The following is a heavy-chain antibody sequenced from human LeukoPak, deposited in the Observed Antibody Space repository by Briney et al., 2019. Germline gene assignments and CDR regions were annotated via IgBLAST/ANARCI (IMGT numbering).Heavy chain of an antibody. Sequence: PSETLSLTCTVSGGSISSYYWSWIRQPPGKGLEWIGYIYYSGSTNYNPSLKSRVTISVDTSKNQFSLKLSSVTAADTAVYYCAAGYSSSWGSYWGQGTLVTVSS. CDR3: AAGYSSSWGSY. CDR1: GGSISSYY. J-gene: IGHJ4*02. D-gene: IGHD6-13*01. V-gene: IGHV4-59*01. CDR2: IYYSGST.